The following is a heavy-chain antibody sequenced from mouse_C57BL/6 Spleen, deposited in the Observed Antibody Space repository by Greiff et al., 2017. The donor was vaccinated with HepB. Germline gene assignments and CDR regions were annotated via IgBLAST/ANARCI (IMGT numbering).Heavy chain of an antibody. CDR1: GFTFSSYA. Sequence: EVQGVESGGGLVKPGGSLKLSCAASGFTFSSYAMSWVRQTPEKRLEWVATISDGGSYTYYPDNVKGRFTITRDNAKNNLYLQMSHLKSEDTAMYYCARGGRSGICDYWGQGTTLTVSS. J-gene: IGHJ2*01. CDR2: ISDGGSYT. CDR3: ARGGRSGICDY. D-gene: IGHD4-1*01. V-gene: IGHV5-4*01.